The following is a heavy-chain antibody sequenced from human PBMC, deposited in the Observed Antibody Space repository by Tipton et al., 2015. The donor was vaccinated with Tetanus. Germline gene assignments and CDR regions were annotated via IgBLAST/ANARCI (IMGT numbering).Heavy chain of an antibody. V-gene: IGHV1-18*04. CDR2: ISAKTGAT. Sequence: QVQLVQSGPEVKKPGASVKVSCKTSGYTFSGFYMHWVRLAPGQGLEWMGGISAKTGATYYAQKVQGRVTMTTDTSTNTAYMELKSLISDDTAIYYCARAASGTHTETGRDDYWGQGTLVTVSS. J-gene: IGHJ4*02. CDR1: GYTFSGFY. D-gene: IGHD4-17*01. CDR3: ARAASGTHTETGRDDY.